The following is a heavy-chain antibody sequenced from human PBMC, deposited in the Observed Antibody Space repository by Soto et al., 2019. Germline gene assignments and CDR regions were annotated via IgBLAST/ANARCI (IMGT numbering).Heavy chain of an antibody. Sequence: SGYYMPWWRQAPGQEIEWMGWINPNSGGTTYAQKFQGWVTMTRDTSISTAYMELSRLRSDDTAVYYCARDGHGASAEAHYYYYYGMDVWGQGTTVTVSS. V-gene: IGHV1-2*04. CDR1: SGYY. D-gene: IGHD4-17*01. CDR3: ARDGHGASAEAHYYYYYGMDV. J-gene: IGHJ6*02. CDR2: INPNSGGT.